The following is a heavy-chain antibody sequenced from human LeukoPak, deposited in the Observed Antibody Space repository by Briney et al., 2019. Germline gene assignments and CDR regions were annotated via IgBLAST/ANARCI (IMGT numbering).Heavy chain of an antibody. CDR3: ARGFPVAGHDY. CDR1: GGSFSGYY. Sequence: KPSETLSLXCAVYGGSFSGYYWSWIRQPPGKGLECIGEINHSGSTNYNPSLKSRVTISVDTSKNQFSLKLSSVTAADTAVYYCARGFPVAGHDYWGQGTLVTVPS. D-gene: IGHD6-19*01. CDR2: INHSGST. J-gene: IGHJ4*02. V-gene: IGHV4-34*01.